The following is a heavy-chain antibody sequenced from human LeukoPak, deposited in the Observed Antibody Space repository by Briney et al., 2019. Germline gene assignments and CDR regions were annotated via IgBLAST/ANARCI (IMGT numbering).Heavy chain of an antibody. CDR3: ARERVTTGGDACDI. V-gene: IGHV3-48*03. CDR1: GFTFGRSE. Sequence: GGSLRLSCAAPGFTFGRSEMNWVRQAPGKGLEWVSYISSLGTKIYYADSVRGRFTMSRDNAKNSLYLQMDSLRAEDTAIYYCARERVTTGGDACDIWGQGTMVTVSS. J-gene: IGHJ3*02. D-gene: IGHD4-11*01. CDR2: ISSLGTKI.